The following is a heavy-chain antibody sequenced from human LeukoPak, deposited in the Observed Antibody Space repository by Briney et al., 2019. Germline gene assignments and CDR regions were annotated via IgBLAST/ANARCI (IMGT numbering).Heavy chain of an antibody. D-gene: IGHD5-18*01. Sequence: GASVKVSCKASGYTFTGYYMHWVRQAPGQGLEWVGWINPNSGGTNYAQKFQGRVTMTRDTSISTAYMELSRLRSDDTAVYYCARVGGYSYGYFDYWGQGTLVTVSS. CDR2: INPNSGGT. V-gene: IGHV1-2*02. J-gene: IGHJ4*02. CDR1: GYTFTGYY. CDR3: ARVGGYSYGYFDY.